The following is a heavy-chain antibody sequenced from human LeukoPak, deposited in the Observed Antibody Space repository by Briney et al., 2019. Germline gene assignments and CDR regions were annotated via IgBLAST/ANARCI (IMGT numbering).Heavy chain of an antibody. Sequence: SGGSLRLSCAASGFTFSNYAMSWVRQAPGKGLEWVSAISGSGASTYYADSVKGRFTISRGNSKNTLSLQMNSLRAEDTAVYYCASGMRVGPNIWGQGTLVTVSS. CDR2: ISGSGAST. V-gene: IGHV3-23*01. CDR3: ASGMRVGPNI. D-gene: IGHD1-26*01. J-gene: IGHJ4*02. CDR1: GFTFSNYA.